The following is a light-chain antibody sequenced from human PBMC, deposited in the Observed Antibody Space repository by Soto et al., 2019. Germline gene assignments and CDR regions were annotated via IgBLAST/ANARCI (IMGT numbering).Light chain of an antibody. V-gene: IGLV2-14*01. CDR2: DVS. J-gene: IGLJ2*01. CDR1: SSDVGGYNY. CDR3: SSHSSSSTLVV. Sequence: QSALTQPASVSGSLGQSITISCTGTSSDVGGYNYVSWYQQHPGKAPKLMIYDVSNRPSGVSNRFSGSKSGNTASLTISGLQAEDEADYYCSSHSSSSTLVVFGGGTKLTVL.